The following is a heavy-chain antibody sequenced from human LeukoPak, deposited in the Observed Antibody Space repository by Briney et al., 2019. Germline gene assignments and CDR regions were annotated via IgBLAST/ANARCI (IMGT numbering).Heavy chain of an antibody. CDR2: IWYDGSNK. V-gene: IGHV3-33*01. Sequence: GRSLRLSCAASGFTFSSYGVHWVRQAPGKGLEWVAVIWYDGSNKYYADSVKGRFTISRDNSKNTLYLQMNSLRAEDTAVYYCARAYYYGSGRVFDYWGQGTLVTVSS. D-gene: IGHD3-10*01. CDR1: GFTFSSYG. CDR3: ARAYYYGSGRVFDY. J-gene: IGHJ4*02.